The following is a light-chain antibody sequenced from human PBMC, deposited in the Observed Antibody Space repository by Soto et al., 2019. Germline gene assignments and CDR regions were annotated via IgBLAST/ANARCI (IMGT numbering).Light chain of an antibody. J-gene: IGKJ1*01. Sequence: DIQMTQSPSTLSASVGDRVTITCRASQSISSWLAWYQQKPGKAPKLLIYDASSLESGVPSRFSGSGSGTEFTLPIASLQPDDFATYYCQQYETFSGTFGPGTKV. CDR2: DAS. CDR3: QQYETFSGT. V-gene: IGKV1-5*01. CDR1: QSISSW.